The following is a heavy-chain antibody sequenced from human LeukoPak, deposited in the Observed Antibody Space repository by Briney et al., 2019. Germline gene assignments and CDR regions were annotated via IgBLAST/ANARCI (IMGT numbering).Heavy chain of an antibody. J-gene: IGHJ4*02. CDR2: IWVDGTNK. CDR3: AKEGATEQNYFDY. Sequence: GGSLRLSCAASGSTFSTYGMHWVRQAPGKGLEWVGVIWVDGTNKYYADSVKSRFTISRDNFKNTLYLQMNSLRAEDTAVYYCAKEGATEQNYFDYWGQGTLVTVSS. D-gene: IGHD1-26*01. V-gene: IGHV3-30*02. CDR1: GSTFSTYG.